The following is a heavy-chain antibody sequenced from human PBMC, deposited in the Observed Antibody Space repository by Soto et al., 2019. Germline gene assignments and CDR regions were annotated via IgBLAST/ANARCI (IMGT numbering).Heavy chain of an antibody. J-gene: IGHJ2*01. V-gene: IGHV1-69*12. CDR2: IIPIFGTT. CDR1: GGTFSSYA. Sequence: QVPLVQSGAEVKKPGSSVKVSCKASGGTFSSYAISWVRQAPGQGLEWMGGIIPIFGTTNYAQKFQGRVTITADESTSTAYMELSSLRSEDTAVYYCARDQPVVAATNWYFDLWGRGTLVTVSS. D-gene: IGHD2-15*01. CDR3: ARDQPVVAATNWYFDL.